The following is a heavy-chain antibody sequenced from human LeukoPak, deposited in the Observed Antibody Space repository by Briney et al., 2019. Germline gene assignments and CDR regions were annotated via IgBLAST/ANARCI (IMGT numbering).Heavy chain of an antibody. CDR2: INHSGST. CDR1: GGSFSGYY. Sequence: SETLSLTCAVYGGSFSGYYRSWIRQPPGKGLEWIGEINHSGSTNYNPSLKSRVTISVDTSKNQFSLKLSSVTAADTAVYYCARGYYYDSSGYYYVRAYFDYWGQGTLVTVSS. V-gene: IGHV4-34*01. D-gene: IGHD3-22*01. J-gene: IGHJ4*02. CDR3: ARGYYYDSSGYYYVRAYFDY.